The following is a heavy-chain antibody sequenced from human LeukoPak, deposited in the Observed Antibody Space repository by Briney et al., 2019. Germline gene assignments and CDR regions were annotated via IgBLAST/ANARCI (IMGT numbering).Heavy chain of an antibody. V-gene: IGHV4-59*12. J-gene: IGHJ5*02. D-gene: IGHD1-26*01. CDR3: ARVVGPSPPIDP. Sequence: SETLSPTCTVSGGSISSYYWSWIRQPPGKGLEWIGYIYYSGSTNYNPSLKSRVTISVDTSKNQFSLKLSSVTAADTAVYYCARVVGPSPPIDPWGQGTLVTVSS. CDR2: IYYSGST. CDR1: GGSISSYY.